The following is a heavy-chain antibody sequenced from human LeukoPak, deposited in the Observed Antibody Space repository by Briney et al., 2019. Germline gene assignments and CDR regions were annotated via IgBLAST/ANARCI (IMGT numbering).Heavy chain of an antibody. CDR1: GGTFSSYA. D-gene: IGHD3-3*01. CDR2: IIPIFGTA. J-gene: IGHJ6*02. Sequence: SVKVSCRASGGTFSSYAISWVRQAPGQGLEWMGGIIPIFGTANYAQKFQGRVTITADESTSTAYMELSSLRSEDTAVYYCASAKPRRDFWSGSSYYYYGMDVWGQGTTVTVSS. V-gene: IGHV1-69*13. CDR3: ASAKPRRDFWSGSSYYYYGMDV.